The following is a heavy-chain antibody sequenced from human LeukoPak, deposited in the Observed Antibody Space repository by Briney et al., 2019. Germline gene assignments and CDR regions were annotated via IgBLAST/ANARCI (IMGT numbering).Heavy chain of an antibody. J-gene: IGHJ4*02. CDR1: GYTFTGYY. CDR3: AVGVDQRRSKARFDY. CDR2: INPNSGGT. Sequence: ASVKVSCEASGYTFTGYYMHWVRQAPGQGLEWMGWINPNSGGTNYAQKFQGRVTMTRDTSISTAYMELSRLRSDDTAVYYCAVGVDQRRSKARFDYWGQGTLVTVSS. D-gene: IGHD3-16*01. V-gene: IGHV1-2*02.